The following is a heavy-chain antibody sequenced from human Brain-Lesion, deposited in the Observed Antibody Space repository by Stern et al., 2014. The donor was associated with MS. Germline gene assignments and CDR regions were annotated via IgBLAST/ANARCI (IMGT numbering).Heavy chain of an antibody. CDR1: GFTFGNYW. J-gene: IGHJ6*02. CDR2: IKEDGTEK. D-gene: IGHD3-3*01. Sequence: EVQLVESGGGLVQPGGSLTISCTAAGFTFGNYWMTWVRQAPGKGLEWVANIKEDGTEKNYVDSVKGRVTISRDNASNSLYLQMNSLRVEDTALYYCARVYNTIYGIVTQRGSGMDVWGQGTTVIVSS. V-gene: IGHV3-7*01. CDR3: ARVYNTIYGIVTQRGSGMDV.